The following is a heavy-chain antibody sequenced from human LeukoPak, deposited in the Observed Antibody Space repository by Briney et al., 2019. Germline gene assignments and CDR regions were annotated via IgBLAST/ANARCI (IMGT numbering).Heavy chain of an antibody. CDR1: GFTFSSSW. CDR3: ASGRQLGY. CDR2: IKQDGSEK. V-gene: IGHV3-7*01. Sequence: GGSLRLSCAASGFTFSSSWMSWVRQAPGKGLEWVANIKQDGSEKYYVDSVKGRFTISRDNAKNSLYLQMNSLRAEHTALYYCASGRQLGYWGQGTLVTVSS. D-gene: IGHD3-16*01. J-gene: IGHJ4*02.